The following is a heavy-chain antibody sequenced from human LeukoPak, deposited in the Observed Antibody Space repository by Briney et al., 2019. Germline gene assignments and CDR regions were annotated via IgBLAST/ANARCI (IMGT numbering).Heavy chain of an antibody. Sequence: ASVKVSCKASGYTFTSYYMHWVRQAPGQGLEWMGIINRSGGSTSYTEKSQGRVTMTSDTSTSTVSLELSSLRSEDTAVYYCARGKGVCPTYWGQGTLVTVSS. V-gene: IGHV1-46*01. CDR3: ARGKGVCPTY. D-gene: IGHD2-8*01. J-gene: IGHJ4*02. CDR1: GYTFTSYY. CDR2: INRSGGST.